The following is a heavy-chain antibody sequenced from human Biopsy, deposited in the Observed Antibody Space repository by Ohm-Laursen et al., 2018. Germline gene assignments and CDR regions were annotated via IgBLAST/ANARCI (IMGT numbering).Heavy chain of an antibody. D-gene: IGHD5-24*01. V-gene: IGHV4-59*01. CDR3: ARDFRAGSGFLRSNNHYCGMDV. J-gene: IGHJ6*02. CDR1: GGSIKSYY. CDR2: IYYTGHT. Sequence: TLSLTCPVSGGSIKSYYWNWIRQSPGKGLEWIGFIYYTGHTNYNPSLKSRATISVDTSKNQFSLKVISVTAADTAVYYCARDFRAGSGFLRSNNHYCGMDVWGPGTRVTVSS.